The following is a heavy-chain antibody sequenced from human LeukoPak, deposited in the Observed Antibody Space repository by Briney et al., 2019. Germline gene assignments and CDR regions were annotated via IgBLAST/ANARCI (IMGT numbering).Heavy chain of an antibody. D-gene: IGHD1-26*01. J-gene: IGHJ4*02. CDR1: GGTFSSYA. CDR2: IIPIFVTA. CDR3: ARGPYSGSYESYFDY. V-gene: IGHV1-69*06. Sequence: SVKVSCKASGGTFSSYAISWVRQAPGQGLEWMGGIIPIFVTANYAQKFQGRVTITADKSTSTAYMELRSLRSDDTAVYYCARGPYSGSYESYFDYWGQGTLVTVSS.